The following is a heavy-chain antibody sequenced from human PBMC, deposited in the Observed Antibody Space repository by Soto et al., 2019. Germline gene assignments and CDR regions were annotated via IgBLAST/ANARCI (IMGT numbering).Heavy chain of an antibody. V-gene: IGHV3-23*01. CDR1: RCIFEDFG. D-gene: IGHD1-1*01. Sequence: GGPLRLSCAPSRCIFEDFGMRWVRQSPGEGREWISSISGSGFKKFYADSVNCRFTISRDNSKSTVYLELNNLSAEDTAVYNCAKNQGVELGQLASVDWFDPWGQGSVVTVS. J-gene: IGHJ5*02. CDR2: ISGSGFKK. CDR3: AKNQGVELGQLASVDWFDP.